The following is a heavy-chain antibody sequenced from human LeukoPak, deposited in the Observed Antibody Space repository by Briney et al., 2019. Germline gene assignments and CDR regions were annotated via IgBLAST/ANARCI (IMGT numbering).Heavy chain of an antibody. CDR3: AKQGSGRSRADY. Sequence: SETLSLTCTVSGGSISSSSYYWGWIRQPPGKGLEWIGSIYYSGSTYYNPSLKSRVTISVDTSKNQFSLKLSSVTAADTAVYYCAKQGSGRSRADYWGQGTLVTVSS. J-gene: IGHJ4*02. D-gene: IGHD6-19*01. CDR1: GGSISSSSYY. CDR2: IYYSGST. V-gene: IGHV4-39*01.